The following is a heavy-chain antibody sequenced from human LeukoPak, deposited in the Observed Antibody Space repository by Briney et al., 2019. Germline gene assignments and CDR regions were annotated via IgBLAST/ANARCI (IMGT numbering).Heavy chain of an antibody. V-gene: IGHV4-34*01. Sequence: SETLSLTCAVYGGSFSGYYWSWIRQPPGKGLEWIGEINHSGSTNYNPSLKSRVTISVDTSKNQFSLKLSSVTAADTAVYYCARGDHCSGGSCYSSYGMDVWGQGTTVTVSS. CDR1: GGSFSGYY. CDR3: ARGDHCSGGSCYSSYGMDV. J-gene: IGHJ6*02. D-gene: IGHD2-15*01. CDR2: INHSGST.